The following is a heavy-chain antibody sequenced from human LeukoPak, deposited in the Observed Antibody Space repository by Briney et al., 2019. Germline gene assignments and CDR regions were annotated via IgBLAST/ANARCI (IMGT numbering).Heavy chain of an antibody. CDR1: GFTFTSYG. V-gene: IGHV3-23*01. CDR2: ISGSGGST. CDR3: AKADSVYRYGDTYYFDY. D-gene: IGHD3-16*02. Sequence: PGGTLRLSCAASGFTFTSYGMSWVRQAPGKRLEWVAVISGSGGSTHYVDSVKGRFTISRDNFKNTLYLQMNSLRAEDSAVYYCAKADSVYRYGDTYYFDYWGQGTLVTVSS. J-gene: IGHJ4*02.